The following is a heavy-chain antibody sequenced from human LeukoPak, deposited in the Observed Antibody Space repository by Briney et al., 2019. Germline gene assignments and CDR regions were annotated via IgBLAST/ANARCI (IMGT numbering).Heavy chain of an antibody. CDR3: AKAPGPLVVPAAIKLNYYYMDV. J-gene: IGHJ6*03. CDR1: GYTFTSYG. V-gene: IGHV1-18*01. D-gene: IGHD2-2*01. CDR2: ISAYNGNT. Sequence: ASVKVSCKASGYTFTSYGISWVRQAPGQGLEWMGWISAYNGNTNYAQKLQGRVTMTTDTSTSTAYMELRSLRSDDTAVYYCAKAPGPLVVPAAIKLNYYYMDVWGKGTTVTVSS.